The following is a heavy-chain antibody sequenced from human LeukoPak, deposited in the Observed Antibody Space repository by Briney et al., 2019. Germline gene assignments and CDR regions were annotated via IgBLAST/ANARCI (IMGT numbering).Heavy chain of an antibody. CDR1: GFTFSSCA. V-gene: IGHV3-30*04. Sequence: GGSLRLSCAASGFTFSSCAMHWVRQAPGKGLEWVAVISYDGSNKYYADSVKGRFTISRDNSKNTLYLQMNSLRAEDTAVYYCAKGSDCSSTSCYSFDYWGQGTLVTVSS. CDR3: AKGSDCSSTSCYSFDY. D-gene: IGHD2-2*01. CDR2: ISYDGSNK. J-gene: IGHJ4*02.